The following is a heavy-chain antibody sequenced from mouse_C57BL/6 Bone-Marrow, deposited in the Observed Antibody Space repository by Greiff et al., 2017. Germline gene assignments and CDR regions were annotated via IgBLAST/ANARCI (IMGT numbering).Heavy chain of an antibody. D-gene: IGHD2-5*01. Sequence: QVQLMESGAELARPGASVKLSCKASGYTFTSYGISWVKQRTGQGLEWIGEIYPRSGNTYYNEKLKGKATLTADKSSSTAYMELRSLTSEDSAVYFCARSYYSNDDAMDYWGQGTSVTVSS. CDR1: GYTFTSYG. V-gene: IGHV1-81*01. CDR2: IYPRSGNT. CDR3: ARSYYSNDDAMDY. J-gene: IGHJ4*01.